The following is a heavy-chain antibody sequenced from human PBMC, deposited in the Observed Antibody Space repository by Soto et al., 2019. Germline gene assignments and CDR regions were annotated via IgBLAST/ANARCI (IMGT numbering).Heavy chain of an antibody. J-gene: IGHJ4*02. CDR1: AFTCVNTW. CDR2: NKSKNDGLTT. D-gene: IGHD1-26*01. CDR3: SLALFQRAWAIFDY. V-gene: IGHV3-15*01. Sequence: GGSLRLSCVASAFTCVNTWMIWVRRTPGKGLEWVCRNKSKNDGLTTVYAAPVKGRFTISRDDSANTWYLQMNSLTTDVTALYYCSLALFQRAWAIFDYRGQGAL.